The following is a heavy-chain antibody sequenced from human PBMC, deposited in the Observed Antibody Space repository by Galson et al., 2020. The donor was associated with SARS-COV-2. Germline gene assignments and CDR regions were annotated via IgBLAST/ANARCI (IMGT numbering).Heavy chain of an antibody. Sequence: GGSLRLSCAASGFTFSSYCMHWVRQAPGKGLEWVAVIWYDGSNKYYADSVKGRFTNSRDNSKNTLYLQMNSLRAEDTAVYYCTTNMITFGGVIVTPDAVDIWGQGTMVTVSS. J-gene: IGHJ3*02. CDR3: TTNMITFGGVIVTPDAVDI. V-gene: IGHV3-33*01. D-gene: IGHD3-16*02. CDR2: IWYDGSNK. CDR1: GFTFSSYC.